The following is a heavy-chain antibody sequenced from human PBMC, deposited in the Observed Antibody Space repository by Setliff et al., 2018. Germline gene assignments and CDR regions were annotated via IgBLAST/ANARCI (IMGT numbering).Heavy chain of an antibody. CDR2: IIPILGIA. Sequence: SVKVSCKASGGTFSSYAISWVRQAPGQGLEWMGGIIPILGIANYAQKFQGRVTITADESTSTAYMELSSPRSEDTAVYYCARDVLPVVTMVRGPSSDAFDIWGQGTMVTVSS. V-gene: IGHV1-69*10. D-gene: IGHD3-10*01. J-gene: IGHJ3*02. CDR3: ARDVLPVVTMVRGPSSDAFDI. CDR1: GGTFSSYA.